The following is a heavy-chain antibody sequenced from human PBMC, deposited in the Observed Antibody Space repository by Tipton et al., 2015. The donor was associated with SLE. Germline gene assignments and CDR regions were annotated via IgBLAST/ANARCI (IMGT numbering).Heavy chain of an antibody. CDR3: ARSMDGAMGGY. CDR1: AGPFNGFF. D-gene: IGHD4/OR15-4a*01. Sequence: TLSLTCAVSAGPFNGFFWTWIRQPPGKGLEWIGEINYSGNTNYNPSLKSRVAISVDTSKKHFSLRLSSVTAADTAVYYCARSMDGAMGGYWGQGTLVTVSS. J-gene: IGHJ4*02. CDR2: INYSGNT. V-gene: IGHV4-34*01.